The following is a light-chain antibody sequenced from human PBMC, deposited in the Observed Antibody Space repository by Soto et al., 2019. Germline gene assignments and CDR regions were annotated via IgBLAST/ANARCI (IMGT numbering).Light chain of an antibody. CDR3: QQYNNWPPL. V-gene: IGKV3-15*01. Sequence: EIVMTQSPATLSVSPGERATLSCRASQSVSSNLAWYQQKPGQAPRLLIYGASTRATGITARFSGSGSGTEFTLTISSLQSEDSAVYYCQQYNNWPPLFGQGTKVDIK. CDR2: GAS. J-gene: IGKJ1*01. CDR1: QSVSSN.